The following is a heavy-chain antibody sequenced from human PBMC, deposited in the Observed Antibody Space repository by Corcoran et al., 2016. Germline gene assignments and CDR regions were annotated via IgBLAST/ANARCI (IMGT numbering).Heavy chain of an antibody. CDR2: IRSRPNSYAT. Sequence: EVQLVESGGDLVQPGGSLRLSCAASGFTFSDSAIHWFRQASGNGLEWVGRIRSRPNSYATAYAASLGGRFTISRDDSKNTAYLQMNSLKSEDTAVYYCTRGIGGYGMDVWGQGTTVTVSS. V-gene: IGHV3-73*02. D-gene: IGHD3-16*01. J-gene: IGHJ6*02. CDR1: GFTFSDSA. CDR3: TRGIGGYGMDV.